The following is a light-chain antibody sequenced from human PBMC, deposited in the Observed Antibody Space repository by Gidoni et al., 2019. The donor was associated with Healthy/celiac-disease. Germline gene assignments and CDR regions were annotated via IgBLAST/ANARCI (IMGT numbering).Light chain of an antibody. J-gene: IGLJ1*01. Sequence: QSALTQTPSESGSPGQSVTIACTGTSSDVGAYNYVSWYQQHPGKAPKLMIYEVNKRPSGVPDRFSGSKSGNTASLTVSGLQTEDAADYYCSSYAGSNSYVFGTGTKVTVL. V-gene: IGLV2-8*01. CDR2: EVN. CDR3: SSYAGSNSYV. CDR1: SSDVGAYNY.